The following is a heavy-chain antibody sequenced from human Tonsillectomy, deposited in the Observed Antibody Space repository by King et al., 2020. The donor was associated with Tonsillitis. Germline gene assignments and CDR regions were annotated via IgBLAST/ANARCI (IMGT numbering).Heavy chain of an antibody. V-gene: IGHV4-39*01. CDR3: ARLEYSNPRGWYVGVAFDI. D-gene: IGHD6-19*01. CDR2: VYYSGST. J-gene: IGHJ3*02. Sequence: QLQESGPGLVKPSETLSLTCSVSGGSISSNTYYWGWIRQPPGKGLEWIGNVYYSGSTYYNPSLRSRVTISVETSKNQFSLKLSSVTAADTAVYYCARLEYSNPRGWYVGVAFDIWGQGTLVTVSS. CDR1: GGSISSNTYY.